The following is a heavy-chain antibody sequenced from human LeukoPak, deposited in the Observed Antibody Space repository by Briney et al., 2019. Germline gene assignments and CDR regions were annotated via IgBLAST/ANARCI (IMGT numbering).Heavy chain of an antibody. V-gene: IGHV3-49*04. Sequence: PGGSLRLSCTGSGFIFGDYAMNWVRQAPGKGLEWVGVIRSKAYGGTAEYAASVKGRFTISRDDSKSIAYLQMSSLKTEDTAVYYCTSDEEEDTSYWGQGTLVTVSS. J-gene: IGHJ4*02. D-gene: IGHD1-26*01. CDR2: IRSKAYGGTA. CDR1: GFIFGDYA. CDR3: TSDEEEDTSY.